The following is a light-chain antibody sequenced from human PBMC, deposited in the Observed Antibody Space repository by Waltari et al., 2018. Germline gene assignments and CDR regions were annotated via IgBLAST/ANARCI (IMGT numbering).Light chain of an antibody. CDR1: QSVGKY. CDR2: HAS. J-gene: IGKJ1*01. V-gene: IGKV3-20*01. Sequence: EVVLTQSPGTLSLSPGEGATLSCRASQSVGKYLAWYQQGPGQAPRLLIYHASIRATGIPDRFSGSGSETDFSLTISRLEPEDFAVYYCQKYRSLPATFGQGTKVEI. CDR3: QKYRSLPAT.